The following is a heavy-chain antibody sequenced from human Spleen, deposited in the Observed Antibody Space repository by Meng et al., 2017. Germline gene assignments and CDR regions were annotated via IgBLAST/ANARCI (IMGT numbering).Heavy chain of an antibody. J-gene: IGHJ5*02. CDR1: GGSISSGGYY. Sequence: QVQLQESGPGLVKPSETLSLTCTVSGGSISSGGYYWSWIRQHPGKGLEWIGYIHYSGSTYYNPSLKSRATISVDTSKNQFSLKLSSVTAADTAAYYCARASYGSGSPLGESWFDPWGQGTLVTVSS. CDR3: ARASYGSGSPLGESWFDP. V-gene: IGHV4-31*03. CDR2: IHYSGST. D-gene: IGHD3-10*01.